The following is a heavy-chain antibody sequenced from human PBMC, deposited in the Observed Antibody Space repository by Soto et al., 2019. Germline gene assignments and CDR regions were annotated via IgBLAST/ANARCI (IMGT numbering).Heavy chain of an antibody. CDR3: AKDRGSGSYAANYYYYGMDV. Sequence: SLRLSCAASGFSFDDYAIHWVRQAPGKGLEWVSGINWNSGSIGYADSVKGRFTISRDNAKTSLYLQMNSLRVEDTALYYCAKDRGSGSYAANYYYYGMDVWGQGTTVTVSS. V-gene: IGHV3-9*01. D-gene: IGHD3-10*01. CDR1: GFSFDDYA. CDR2: INWNSGSI. J-gene: IGHJ6*02.